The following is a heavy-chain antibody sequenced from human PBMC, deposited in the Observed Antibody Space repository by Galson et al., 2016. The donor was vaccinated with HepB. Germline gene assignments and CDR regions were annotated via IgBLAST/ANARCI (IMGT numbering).Heavy chain of an antibody. V-gene: IGHV3-9*01. CDR3: AKSLRVLRPLND. CDR2: ISWNSRSI. CDR1: GFTFEDYA. Sequence: SLRLSCAASGFTFEDYALHWVRQTPGKGLEWVSGISWNSRSIGYADSVKGRLTVSRDNAKRSLYLQMNSLRTEDTALYFCAKSLRVLRPLNDWGQGSQVIVSA. J-gene: IGHJ4*02. D-gene: IGHD3-3*01.